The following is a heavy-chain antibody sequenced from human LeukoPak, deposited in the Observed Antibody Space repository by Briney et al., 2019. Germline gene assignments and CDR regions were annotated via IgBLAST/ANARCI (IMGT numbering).Heavy chain of an antibody. Sequence: PGGSLRLSCAASGFTFSSYWMHWVRQAPGKGLVWVSRINSDGSSTSYADSVKGRFTISRDNSKNTVYLQMISLRAEDTAVYYCANFGSGSYHGAYWGQGTLVTVSS. CDR2: INSDGSST. CDR1: GFTFSSYW. D-gene: IGHD3-10*01. J-gene: IGHJ4*02. CDR3: ANFGSGSYHGAY. V-gene: IGHV3-74*01.